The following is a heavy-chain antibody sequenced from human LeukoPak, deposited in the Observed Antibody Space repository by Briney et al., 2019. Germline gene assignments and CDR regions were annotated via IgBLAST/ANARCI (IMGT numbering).Heavy chain of an antibody. CDR2: IYHSGST. V-gene: IGHV4-4*02. Sequence: SGTLSLTCAVSGGSISSSNWWCWVRQPPGKGLEWIGEIYHSGSTNYNPSLKSRVTISVDKSKNQFSLKLSSVTAADTAVYYCARAKSTVVDAFDIWGQGTMVTVSS. CDR1: GGSISSSNW. J-gene: IGHJ3*02. CDR3: ARAKSTVVDAFDI. D-gene: IGHD4-23*01.